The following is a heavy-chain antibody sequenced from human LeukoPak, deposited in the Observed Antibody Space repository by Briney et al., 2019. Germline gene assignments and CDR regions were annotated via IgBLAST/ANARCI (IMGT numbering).Heavy chain of an antibody. CDR1: GGSISSYY. J-gene: IGHJ4*02. CDR3: ASGYSGYDLIPRFDY. Sequence: SETLSHTCTVSGGSISSYYWSWIRQPPGKGLEWIGYIYYSGSTNYNPSLKSRVTISVDTSKNQFSLKLSSVTAADTAVYYCASGYSGYDLIPRFDYWGQGTLVTVSS. D-gene: IGHD5-12*01. V-gene: IGHV4-59*08. CDR2: IYYSGST.